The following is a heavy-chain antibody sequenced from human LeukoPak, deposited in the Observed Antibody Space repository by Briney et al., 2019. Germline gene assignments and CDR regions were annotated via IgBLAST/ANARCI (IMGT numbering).Heavy chain of an antibody. V-gene: IGHV3-7*01. J-gene: IGHJ5*02. CDR1: GFTFSSYA. Sequence: GGSLRLSCAASGFTFSSYAMSWVRQAPGKGLECVAHIKGDASEKYYLDSVKGRFTISRDNAKNSLYLQMNSLRAEDTAVYYCARQAGVTWGQGTLVTVSS. CDR3: ARQAGVT. CDR2: IKGDASEK. D-gene: IGHD6-19*01.